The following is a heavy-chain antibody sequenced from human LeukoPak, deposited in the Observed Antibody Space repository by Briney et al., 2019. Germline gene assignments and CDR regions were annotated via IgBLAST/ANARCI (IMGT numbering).Heavy chain of an antibody. Sequence: GGSLRLSCAASGFTFSSYVMNWVRQAPGKGLEWVSYISSSGNTIYYTDSVKGRFTISRDNAQNSLYLQMNSLRAEDTAVYYCARYSSSWHYYFDYWGQGTLVTVSS. V-gene: IGHV3-48*03. CDR3: ARYSSSWHYYFDY. J-gene: IGHJ4*02. CDR2: ISSSGNTI. D-gene: IGHD6-13*01. CDR1: GFTFSSYV.